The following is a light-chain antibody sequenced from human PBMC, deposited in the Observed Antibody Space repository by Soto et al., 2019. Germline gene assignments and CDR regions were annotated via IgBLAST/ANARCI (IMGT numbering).Light chain of an antibody. CDR1: SSDVGGYNY. CDR3: SSYTSNSTLYV. J-gene: IGLJ1*01. Sequence: QSVLTQPASVSGSPGQSIAISCTGTSSDVGGYNYVSWYQHHPGNAPKLMIYDVSNRPSGVSFRFSGSKSGNTASLTIFGLQAEDEADYYCSSYTSNSTLYVFGTGTKVTVL. V-gene: IGLV2-14*03. CDR2: DVS.